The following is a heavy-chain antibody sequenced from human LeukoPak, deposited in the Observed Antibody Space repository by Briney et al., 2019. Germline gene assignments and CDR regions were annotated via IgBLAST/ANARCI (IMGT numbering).Heavy chain of an antibody. J-gene: IGHJ4*02. D-gene: IGHD6-19*01. CDR1: GFTVTSNY. CDR3: ARDGGTGWYYPDY. Sequence: GGSLRLSCAASGFTVTSNYISWVRQAPGKGLEWVAIISYDGSNKYYADSVKGRFTISRDNSKNTLYLQMNSLRAEDTAVYYCARDGGTGWYYPDYWGQGTLVTVSS. CDR2: ISYDGSNK. V-gene: IGHV3-30*03.